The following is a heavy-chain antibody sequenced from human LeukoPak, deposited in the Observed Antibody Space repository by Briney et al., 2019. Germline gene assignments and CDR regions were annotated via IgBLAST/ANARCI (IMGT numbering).Heavy chain of an antibody. J-gene: IGHJ4*02. D-gene: IGHD4-17*01. CDR2: IIPILGTA. Sequence: SVKVSCKASGGTFSSYAISWVRQAPGQGLEWMGGIIPILGTANYAQKFQGRVTVTTDESTSTAYMELSSLRSEDTAVYYCARVLGDGDYVLDYWGQGTLVTVSS. V-gene: IGHV1-69*05. CDR3: ARVLGDGDYVLDY. CDR1: GGTFSSYA.